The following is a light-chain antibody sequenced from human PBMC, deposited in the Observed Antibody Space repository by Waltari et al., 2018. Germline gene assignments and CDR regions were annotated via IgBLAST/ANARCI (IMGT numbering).Light chain of an antibody. CDR2: GNR. J-gene: IGLJ2*01. Sequence: QSVLTQPPSVYGAPGQRVTISCTGNPSNIGADSAVNSYQHLPGTAPKVLIYGNRHRPSGVLDRFSGFKSGTSASLTITGLQSEDEADYYCQSYDRSLSAVVFGGGTQLTVL. V-gene: IGLV1-40*01. CDR3: QSYDRSLSAVV. CDR1: PSNIGADSA.